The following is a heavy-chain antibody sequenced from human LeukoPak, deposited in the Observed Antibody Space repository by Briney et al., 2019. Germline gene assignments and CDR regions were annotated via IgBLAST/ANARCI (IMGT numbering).Heavy chain of an antibody. D-gene: IGHD3-3*02. CDR1: GYTFTNYY. J-gene: IGHJ4*02. CDR3: AREPPSHFYFDF. CDR2: IFPSGGGT. Sequence: ASVKVSCKASGYTFTNYYMHWVRQAPGQGLEWMGIIFPSGGGTSYPQRFQGRVTMTRDTSTSTVYVELSSLRSEDTAVYYCAREPPSHFYFDFWGQGTLVTVSS. V-gene: IGHV1-46*01.